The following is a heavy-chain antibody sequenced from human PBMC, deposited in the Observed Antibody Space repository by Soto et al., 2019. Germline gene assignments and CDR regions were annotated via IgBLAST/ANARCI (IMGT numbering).Heavy chain of an antibody. Sequence: SETLSLTCTVSGGSISSGGYYWSWIRQHPGKGLEWIGYIYYSGSTYYNPSLKSRVTISVDTSKNQFSLKLSSVTAADTAVYYCAREGIAAAGTTNWFDPWGQGTLGTVSS. D-gene: IGHD6-13*01. CDR2: IYYSGST. J-gene: IGHJ5*02. CDR3: AREGIAAAGTTNWFDP. V-gene: IGHV4-31*03. CDR1: GGSISSGGYY.